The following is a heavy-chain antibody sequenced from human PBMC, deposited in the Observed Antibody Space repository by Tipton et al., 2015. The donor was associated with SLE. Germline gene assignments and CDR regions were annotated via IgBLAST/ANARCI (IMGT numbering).Heavy chain of an antibody. J-gene: IGHJ6*02. Sequence: TLSLTCTVSGYSISGDCFWGWIRQPPGKGLEWIGSMYHSGRTYYNPSLKSRVTISVDTSKNQFSLKVSSVTAADTAVYYCARDLGYYYYYYGMDVWGQGTTVTVSS. V-gene: IGHV4-38-2*02. CDR3: ARDLGYYYYYYGMDV. CDR2: MYHSGRT. D-gene: IGHD3-16*01. CDR1: GYSISGDCF.